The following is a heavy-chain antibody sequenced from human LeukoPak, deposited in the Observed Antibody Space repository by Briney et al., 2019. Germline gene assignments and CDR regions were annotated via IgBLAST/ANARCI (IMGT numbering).Heavy chain of an antibody. Sequence: LVKVSCKASGGTFGSYVISWVRQAPGQGLEWMGGIIPIFGTAHYAQKFQGRLTITADESTSTVYMEMSSLRSEDTAMYYCAKEGDTALVTGYFDLWGRGTLVTVSA. J-gene: IGHJ2*01. CDR2: IIPIFGTA. V-gene: IGHV1-69*13. D-gene: IGHD5-18*01. CDR3: AKEGDTALVTGYFDL. CDR1: GGTFGSYV.